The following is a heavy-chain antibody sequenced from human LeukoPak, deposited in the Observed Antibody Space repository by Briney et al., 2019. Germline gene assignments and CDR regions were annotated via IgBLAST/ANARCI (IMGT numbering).Heavy chain of an antibody. J-gene: IGHJ4*02. V-gene: IGHV3-7*03. CDR1: GFTFSSYW. CDR3: ARRYFDY. CDR2: IKQDGSEK. Sequence: AGGSLRLSCAASGFTFSSYWMNWARQAPGKGLEWVANIKQDGSEKYYADSVKGRFIISRDNAKNALYLQMSSLRAEDTAIYYCARRYFDYWGQGTLVTVSS.